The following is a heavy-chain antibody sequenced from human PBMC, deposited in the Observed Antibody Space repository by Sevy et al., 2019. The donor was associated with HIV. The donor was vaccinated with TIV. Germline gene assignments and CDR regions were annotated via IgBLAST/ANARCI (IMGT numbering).Heavy chain of an antibody. J-gene: IGHJ2*01. CDR3: AKDGAPYCTGGICFPYWYFDL. CDR1: GFTFSTYA. CDR2: ISNSGNDI. D-gene: IGHD2-8*02. V-gene: IGHV3-23*01. Sequence: LSLTCAASGFTFSTYAMGWVRQAPGKGLEWVSGISNSGNDIYYAGSVEGRFTISRENSKITLFLEMNNLRAEDTAVYYCAKDGAPYCTGGICFPYWYFDLWGRGALVTVSS.